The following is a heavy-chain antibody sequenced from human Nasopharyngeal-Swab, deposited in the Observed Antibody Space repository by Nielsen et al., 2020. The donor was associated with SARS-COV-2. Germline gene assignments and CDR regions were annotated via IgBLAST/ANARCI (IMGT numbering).Heavy chain of an antibody. D-gene: IGHD6-13*01. Sequence: ASVKVSCKASGYTFTSYAMHWVRQAPGQRLEWMGWINAGNGNTKYSQKFQGRVTITADESTSTAYMELSSLRSEDTAVYYCARSDIAAAGTWVLGYWGQGTLVTVSS. CDR1: GYTFTSYA. J-gene: IGHJ4*02. CDR3: ARSDIAAAGTWVLGY. V-gene: IGHV1-3*01. CDR2: INAGNGNT.